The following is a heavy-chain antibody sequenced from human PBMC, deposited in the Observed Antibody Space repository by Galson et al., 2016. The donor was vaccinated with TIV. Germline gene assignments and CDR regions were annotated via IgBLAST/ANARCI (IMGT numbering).Heavy chain of an antibody. D-gene: IGHD6-13*01. CDR1: GYGFSNYG. CDR3: ARAAKTPVHVADI. CDR2: ISSYNGHI. J-gene: IGHJ3*02. Sequence: SVKVSCKASGYGFSNYGLIWVRQAPGQGLEWVGWISSYNGHIEYARNFQGRGTLTTDTSTSTAYMELRSLRSNDTAVYYCARAAKTPVHVADIWGQGTMVTVSS. V-gene: IGHV1-18*01.